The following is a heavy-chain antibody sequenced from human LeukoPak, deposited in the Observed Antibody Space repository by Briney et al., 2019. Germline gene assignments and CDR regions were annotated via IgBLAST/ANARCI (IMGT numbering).Heavy chain of an antibody. CDR3: ASPYSSSWYAAFDS. D-gene: IGHD6-13*01. V-gene: IGHV1-2*02. CDR2: INPNSGGT. Sequence: ASVTVSCKASGYTFTGYYMHWVRQAPGQGLERMGWINPNSGGTNYAQTFQGRVTMTRDTSISTAYMELSRLRSDDTAVYYCASPYSSSWYAAFDSWGQGTMVTVSS. CDR1: GYTFTGYY. J-gene: IGHJ3*02.